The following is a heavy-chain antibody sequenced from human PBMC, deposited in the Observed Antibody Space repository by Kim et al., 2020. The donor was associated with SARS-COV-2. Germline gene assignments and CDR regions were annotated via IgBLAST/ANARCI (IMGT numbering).Heavy chain of an antibody. V-gene: IGHV4-34*01. D-gene: IGHD6-13*01. CDR2: INHSGST. CDR1: GGSFSGYY. J-gene: IGHJ4*02. Sequence: SETLSLTCAVYGGSFSGYYWSWIRQPPGKGLEWIGEINHSGSTNYNPSLKSRVTISVDTSKNQFSLKLSSVTAADTAVYYCARVPVAAAGTRFHAYYFDYWGQGTLVTVSS. CDR3: ARVPVAAAGTRFHAYYFDY.